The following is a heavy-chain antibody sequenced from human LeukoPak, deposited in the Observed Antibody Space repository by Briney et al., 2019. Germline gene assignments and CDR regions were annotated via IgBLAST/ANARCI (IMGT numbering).Heavy chain of an antibody. Sequence: PSETLSLTCTVSGGSISSYYWSWIRQPPGKGLEWIGYIYYSGSTNYNPSLKSRVTISADTSKNQFSLKLSSVTAADTAVYYCARIGGYCSGGSCWFDPWGQGTLVTVSS. CDR3: ARIGGYCSGGSCWFDP. V-gene: IGHV4-59*01. CDR1: GGSISSYY. J-gene: IGHJ5*02. D-gene: IGHD2-15*01. CDR2: IYYSGST.